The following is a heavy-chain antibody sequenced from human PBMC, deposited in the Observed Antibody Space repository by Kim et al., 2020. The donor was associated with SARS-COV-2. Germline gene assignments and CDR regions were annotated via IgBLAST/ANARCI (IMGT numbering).Heavy chain of an antibody. Sequence: GGSLRLSCAASGFAVSSNYMSWVRQAPGKGLEWVSVIYSGGSTYYADSVKGRFTISRDNSKNTLYLQMNSLRAEDTAVYYCATSEVSPGLLDYWGQGTLVTVSS. J-gene: IGHJ4*02. CDR3: ATSEVSPGLLDY. CDR1: GFAVSSNY. CDR2: IYSGGST. V-gene: IGHV3-66*01.